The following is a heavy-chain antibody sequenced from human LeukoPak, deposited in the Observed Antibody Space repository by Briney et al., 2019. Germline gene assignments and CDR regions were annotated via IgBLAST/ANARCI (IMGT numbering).Heavy chain of an antibody. D-gene: IGHD5-18*01. Sequence: GESLKISCKGSGYGFANYWIGWVRRVPEKGLEWMGIIHPSDSDTRYSPSFQGQVTMSVDESISSAYLHWSSLRASDSAIYYCARGGTYRYGSSDYWGQGTLVTVSS. CDR2: IHPSDSDT. J-gene: IGHJ4*02. V-gene: IGHV5-51*01. CDR1: GYGFANYW. CDR3: ARGGTYRYGSSDY.